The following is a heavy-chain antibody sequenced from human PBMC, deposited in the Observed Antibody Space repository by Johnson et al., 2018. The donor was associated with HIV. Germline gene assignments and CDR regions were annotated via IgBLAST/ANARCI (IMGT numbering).Heavy chain of an antibody. CDR1: GFTFSSYA. CDR2: IFSVGDV. J-gene: IGHJ3*01. D-gene: IGHD3-9*01. CDR3: ARDGRDLVTRGSFDV. V-gene: IGHV3-30*14. Sequence: VQLVESGGGVVQPGRSLRLSCAASGFTFSSYAMHWVRQAPGKGLEWVAVIFSVGDVYYADSVKGRFTISRDNSKNMVYLQMNSLRPEDTAVYYCARDGRDLVTRGSFDVWGQGTVVTVSS.